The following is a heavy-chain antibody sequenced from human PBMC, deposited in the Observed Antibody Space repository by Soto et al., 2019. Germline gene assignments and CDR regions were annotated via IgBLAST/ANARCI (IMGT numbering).Heavy chain of an antibody. Sequence: ASVKVSCKASGGTFSSYAISWVRQAPGQGLEWMGGIIPIFGTANYAQKFQGRVTITADESTSTAYMELSSLRSEDTAVYYCARDVDTAMAPSDYWGQGTLVTVSS. V-gene: IGHV1-69*13. CDR3: ARDVDTAMAPSDY. CDR2: IIPIFGTA. D-gene: IGHD5-18*01. CDR1: GGTFSSYA. J-gene: IGHJ4*02.